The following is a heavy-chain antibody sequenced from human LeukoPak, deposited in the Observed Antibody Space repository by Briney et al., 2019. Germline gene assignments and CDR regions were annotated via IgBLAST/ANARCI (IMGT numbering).Heavy chain of an antibody. CDR1: GFIFSDYA. D-gene: IGHD3-22*01. V-gene: IGHV3-23*01. CDR2: LLSGGDTT. CDR3: ARVSSDYYDTSGYYYFDY. Sequence: GGSLRLSCVASGFIFSDYAMSWVRQAPGKGLEWVSSLLSGGDTTSYADSVKGRFTISRDSSKNTLYLQMNSLRAEDTAVYYCARVSSDYYDTSGYYYFDYWGQGTLVTVSS. J-gene: IGHJ4*02.